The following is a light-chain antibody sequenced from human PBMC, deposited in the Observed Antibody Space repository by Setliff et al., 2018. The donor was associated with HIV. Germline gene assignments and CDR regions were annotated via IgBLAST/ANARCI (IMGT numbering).Light chain of an antibody. Sequence: QPALAQPRSVSGSPGQTVTLSCTGSTSDVGNYNYVSWYQQYLGKAPKLIIFDVSRRPSGVPDRFSGSKSQNTASLTISGLQPEDEADYYCCSYLGSYSYIFGTGTKVTVL. J-gene: IGLJ1*01. CDR1: TSDVGNYNY. V-gene: IGLV2-11*01. CDR2: DVS. CDR3: CSYLGSYSYI.